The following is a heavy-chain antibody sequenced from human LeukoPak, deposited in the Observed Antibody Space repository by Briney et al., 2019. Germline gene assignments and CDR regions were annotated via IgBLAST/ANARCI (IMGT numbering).Heavy chain of an antibody. J-gene: IGHJ4*02. D-gene: IGHD3-3*01. CDR2: INPNSGGT. V-gene: IGHV1-2*02. CDR1: RYTFTGYY. Sequence: GASVKVSCKASRYTFTGYYMHWVRQAPGQGLEWMGWINPNSGGTNYAQKFQGRVTMTRDTSVSTAYMELSRLRSDDTAMYYCARELSDDFWSGYYYQYFDYWGQGTLVTVSS. CDR3: ARELSDDFWSGYYYQYFDY.